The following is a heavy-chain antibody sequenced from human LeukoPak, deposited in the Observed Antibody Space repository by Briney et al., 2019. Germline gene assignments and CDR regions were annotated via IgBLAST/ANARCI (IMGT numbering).Heavy chain of an antibody. CDR1: GFTFSSYA. CDR2: INTDGSST. D-gene: IGHD6-13*01. CDR3: ARELGSWTNVLLDY. V-gene: IGHV3-74*01. Sequence: GGSLRLSCAASGFTFSSYAMHWVRQAPGKGLVWVSRINTDGSSTSYADSVKGRFTISRDNAKNTLYLQMNSLRAEDTAVYYCARELGSWTNVLLDYWGQGTLVTVSS. J-gene: IGHJ4*02.